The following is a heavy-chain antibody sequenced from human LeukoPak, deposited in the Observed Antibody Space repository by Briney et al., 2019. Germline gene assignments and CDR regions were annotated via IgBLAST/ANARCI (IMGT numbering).Heavy chain of an antibody. CDR3: ATGGIAAAGTSWYYGMDV. CDR2: INAGNGNT. D-gene: IGHD6-13*01. V-gene: IGHV1-3*01. Sequence: ASVKVSCKASGYTFTSYAMHWVRQAPGQRLEWMGWINAGNGNTKYSQKFQGRVTMTEDTSTDTAYMELSSLRSEDTAVYYCATGGIAAAGTSWYYGMDVWGQGTTVTVSS. J-gene: IGHJ6*02. CDR1: GYTFTSYA.